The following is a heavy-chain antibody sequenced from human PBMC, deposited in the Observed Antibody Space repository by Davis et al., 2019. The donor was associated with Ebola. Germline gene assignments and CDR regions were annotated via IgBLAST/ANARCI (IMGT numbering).Heavy chain of an antibody. D-gene: IGHD3-16*01. V-gene: IGHV1-2*02. CDR3: ARGGRSAINDAFDI. J-gene: IGHJ3*02. CDR2: INPNSGPS. Sequence: ASVKVSCKASGYTFTGFYIHWVRQAPGQRLEWMGWINPNSGPSHYAQKFQGRVTMTRDTSISTVYMELSRLRSDDTAVYFCARGGRSAINDAFDIWGQGTMVTVSS. CDR1: GYTFTGFY.